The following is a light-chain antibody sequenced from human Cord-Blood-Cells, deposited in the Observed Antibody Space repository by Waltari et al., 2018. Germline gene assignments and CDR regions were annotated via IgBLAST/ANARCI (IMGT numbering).Light chain of an antibody. CDR3: SSYTSSSTGV. CDR2: DVS. V-gene: IGLV2-14*01. CDR1: SSDVGGYNY. J-gene: IGLJ3*02. Sequence: QSALTQPASVSGSPGQSITISCTGTSSDVGGYNYVSWYQQHPGKAPKLMIYDVSKRASGVSNRCSGSKSGNTASLTISVLQAEDEADYYCSSYTSSSTGVFGGGTKLTVL.